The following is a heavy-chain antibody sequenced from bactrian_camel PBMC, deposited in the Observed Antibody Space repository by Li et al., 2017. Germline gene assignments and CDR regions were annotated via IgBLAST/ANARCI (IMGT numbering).Heavy chain of an antibody. CDR2: ISSGGGSK. V-gene: IGHV3S40*01. D-gene: IGHD7*01. Sequence: DVQLVESGGGSVQDGGSLRLSCAARTSTFRSACMGWIRQAPGTEREGVAAISSGGGSKYYPDSMKGRFTISQDKGKNTVYLLMNSLKPDDSGTYYCAYESGTTPDLCRRRGPGGYFGQGTQVTVS. J-gene: IGHJ4*01. CDR1: TSTFRSAC.